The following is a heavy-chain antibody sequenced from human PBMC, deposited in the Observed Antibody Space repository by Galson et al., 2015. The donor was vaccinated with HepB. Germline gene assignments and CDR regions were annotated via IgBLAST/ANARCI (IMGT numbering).Heavy chain of an antibody. CDR1: GFTFGNNA. CDR3: AKDTEDYSNPLRYYYYYMDA. J-gene: IGHJ6*03. V-gene: IGHV3-23*01. CDR2: ISGSGGNS. Sequence: SLRLSCATSGFTFGNNAMSWVRQAPGKGLEWVSLISGSGGNSYYADSVKGRFTISRDNSKNTLYLQMNSLRVEDTAVYYCAKDTEDYSNPLRYYYYYMDAWGKGTTVTVSS. D-gene: IGHD4-11*01.